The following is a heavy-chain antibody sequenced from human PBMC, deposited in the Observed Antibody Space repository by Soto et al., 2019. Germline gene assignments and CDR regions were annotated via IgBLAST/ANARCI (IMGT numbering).Heavy chain of an antibody. CDR3: APHVACSGGSCQYDAFAI. V-gene: IGHV3-23*01. Sequence: EVQVLESGGGLVQPGGSLRLSCEGSGFTVSSHAMTWIRQAPGKGPEWVSTITADGGTYYADSVKGRFAMSRDTSESTLYLQMTSRGAEDTAAYYCAPHVACSGGSCQYDAFAIRGQATMVTVSS. D-gene: IGHD2-15*01. CDR1: GFTVSSHA. CDR2: ITADGGT. J-gene: IGHJ3*02.